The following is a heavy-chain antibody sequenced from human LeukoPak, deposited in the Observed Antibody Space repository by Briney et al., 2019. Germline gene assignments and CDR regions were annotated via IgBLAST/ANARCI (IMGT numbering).Heavy chain of an antibody. D-gene: IGHD6-19*01. CDR1: GRSFTSYW. J-gene: IGHJ6*03. V-gene: IGHV5-51*01. Sequence: GESLKISCKGSGRSFTSYWIGWVRQMPGKGLEWMGNIYPGDSDTRYSPSFQGQVTISADKSISTAYLQWSSLKASDTAMYYCATHRAVANPTDDYYYYYMDVWGKGTTVTVSS. CDR2: IYPGDSDT. CDR3: ATHRAVANPTDDYYYYYMDV.